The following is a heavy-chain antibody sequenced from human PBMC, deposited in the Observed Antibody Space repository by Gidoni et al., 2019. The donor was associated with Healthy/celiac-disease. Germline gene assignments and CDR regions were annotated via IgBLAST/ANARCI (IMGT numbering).Heavy chain of an antibody. CDR2: INAGNGNT. J-gene: IGHJ6*02. Sequence: LEWMGWINAGNGNTKYSQKFQGRVTITRDTSASTAYMELSSLRSEDTAVYYCARFRITMVRGVTPYYYYGMDVWGQGTTVTVSS. CDR3: ARFRITMVRGVTPYYYYGMDV. V-gene: IGHV1-3*01. D-gene: IGHD3-10*01.